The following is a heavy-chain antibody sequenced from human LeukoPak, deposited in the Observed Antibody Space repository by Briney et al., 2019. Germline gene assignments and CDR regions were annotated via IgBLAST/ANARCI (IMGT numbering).Heavy chain of an antibody. CDR3: APPPVGIAEV. CDR2: INSGGTTT. CDR1: GFTFRSYE. D-gene: IGHD6-13*01. J-gene: IGHJ4*02. V-gene: IGHV3-48*03. Sequence: GGSLRLSCAASGFTFRSYEMNWVRQAPGKGLEWVSYINSGGTTTYYADSVKGRFTTSRDNAKNSLYLQMNSLRVEDTAVYYCAPPPVGIAEVGGQGTLVVVSS.